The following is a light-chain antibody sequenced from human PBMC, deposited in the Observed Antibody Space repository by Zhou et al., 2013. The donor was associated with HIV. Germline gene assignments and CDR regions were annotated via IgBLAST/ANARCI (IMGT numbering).Light chain of an antibody. V-gene: IGKV1-39*01. CDR1: QSISSY. CDR3: QQSFTFPYT. CDR2: AAS. J-gene: IGKJ2*01. Sequence: DIQMTQSPSSLSASVGDRVTITCRASQSISSYLNWYQQKPGKAPTLLIYAASSLRSGVPSRFSGSRSGTDFTLTIRGLQPEDSATYYCQQSFTFPYTFGQGTKLEIK.